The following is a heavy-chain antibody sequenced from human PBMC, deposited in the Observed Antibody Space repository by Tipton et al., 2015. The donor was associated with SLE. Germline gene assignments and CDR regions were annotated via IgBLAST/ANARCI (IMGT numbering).Heavy chain of an antibody. CDR3: ARHDYGDYGYFDY. Sequence: LSLTCTVSGGSISSSSYYWGWIRQPPGKGLEWIGSIYYSGSTYYNPSLKSRVTISVDTPKNQFSLKLSSVTAADTAVYYCARHDYGDYGYFDYWGQGTLVTVSS. CDR1: GGSISSSSYY. J-gene: IGHJ4*02. D-gene: IGHD4-17*01. V-gene: IGHV4-39*01. CDR2: IYYSGST.